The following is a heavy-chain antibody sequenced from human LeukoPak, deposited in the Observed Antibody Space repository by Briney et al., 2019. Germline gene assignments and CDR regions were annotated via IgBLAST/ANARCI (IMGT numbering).Heavy chain of an antibody. CDR3: ARDGDVTVTSHPYYYYYMDV. CDR1: GGTFISYA. CDR2: IIPIFGTA. J-gene: IGHJ6*03. D-gene: IGHD4-17*01. V-gene: IGHV1-69*05. Sequence: SVKVSCKASGGTFISYAISWVRQAPGQGLEWMGRIIPIFGTANYAQKFQGRVTITTDESTSTAYMELSSLRSEDTAVYYSARDGDVTVTSHPYYYYYMDVWGKGTTVTVSS.